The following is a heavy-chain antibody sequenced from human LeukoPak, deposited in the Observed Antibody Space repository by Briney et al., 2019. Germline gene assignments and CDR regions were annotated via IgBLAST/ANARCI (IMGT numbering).Heavy chain of an antibody. V-gene: IGHV4-39*01. CDR3: SFSSGYENDY. J-gene: IGHJ4*02. CDR2: IYYSGST. D-gene: IGHD5-12*01. Sequence: PSETLSLTCTVSGGSISSSSYYWGWIRQPPGKGLEWIGSIYYSGSTYYNPSLKSRVTISVDTSKNQFSLKLSSVTAADTAVYYCSFSSGYENDYWGQGTLVTVSS. CDR1: GGSISSSSYY.